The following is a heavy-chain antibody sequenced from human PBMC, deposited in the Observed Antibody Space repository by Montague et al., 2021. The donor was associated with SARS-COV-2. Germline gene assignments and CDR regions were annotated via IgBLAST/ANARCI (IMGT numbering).Heavy chain of an antibody. CDR3: GRDAKATVY. D-gene: IGHD1-1*01. CDR1: GFIFSGYY. V-gene: IGHV3-11*01. J-gene: IGHJ4*02. Sequence: SLRLSCAASGFIFSGYYMTWVRQAPGKGLEWVSYISSSGTFIYYADSLKGRFTISRDNAKNSLYLQMNSLTAEDTAVYYCGRDAKATVYWGQGTLVTVSS. CDR2: ISSSGTFI.